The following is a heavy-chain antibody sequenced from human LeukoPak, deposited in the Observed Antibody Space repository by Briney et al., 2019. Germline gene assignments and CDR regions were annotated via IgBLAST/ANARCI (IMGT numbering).Heavy chain of an antibody. CDR3: ARGVNYDYVWGSYRGIYYFDY. D-gene: IGHD3-16*02. Sequence: GASVKVSCKASGGTFSSYAISWVRQAPGQGLEWMGGIIPIFGTANYAQKFQGRVTITADESTSTAYMELSSLRSEDTAVYYCARGVNYDYVWGSYRGIYYFDYWGQGTLVIVSS. J-gene: IGHJ4*02. V-gene: IGHV1-69*01. CDR1: GGTFSSYA. CDR2: IIPIFGTA.